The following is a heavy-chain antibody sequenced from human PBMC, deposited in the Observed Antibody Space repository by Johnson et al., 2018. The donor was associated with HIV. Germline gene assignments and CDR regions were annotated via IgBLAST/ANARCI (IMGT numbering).Heavy chain of an antibody. Sequence: VQLVESGGGVVQPGRSLRLSCAASGFTVSSNFMSWVRQAPGKGLEWVSVIYSGGSTYYADSVKGSFTISRDNSKNTLYLQMNSLRAEDTAVYYCARFRSRWYPFDAFDIWGQGTMVTFSS. CDR2: IYSGGST. J-gene: IGHJ3*02. D-gene: IGHD6-13*01. V-gene: IGHV3-66*01. CDR1: GFTVSSNF. CDR3: ARFRSRWYPFDAFDI.